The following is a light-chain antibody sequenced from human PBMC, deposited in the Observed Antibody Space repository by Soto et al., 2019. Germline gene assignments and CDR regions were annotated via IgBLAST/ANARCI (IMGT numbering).Light chain of an antibody. CDR1: SSDVGGYNY. J-gene: IGLJ2*01. CDR3: SSYAGSNNLRV. Sequence: QSALTQPPSASGSPGQSVTISCTGTSSDVGGYNYVSWYQQHPGKAPKLMTYEVIKRPSGVPDRFSGSKSGNTASLTVTGLQAEDEADYYCSSYAGSNNLRVFGGGTKLTVL. V-gene: IGLV2-8*01. CDR2: EVI.